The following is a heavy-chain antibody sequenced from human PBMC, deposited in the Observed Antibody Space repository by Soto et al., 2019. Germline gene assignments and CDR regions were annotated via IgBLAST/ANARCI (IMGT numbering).Heavy chain of an antibody. Sequence: SQTLSLTCAISVYSVSSNSAAWNWISQSPSRGLEWLGRTYYRSKWYNDYAVSVKSRITINPDTSKNQFSLQLNSVTPEDTAVYYCARDEQPTEFNYYYGLGVYGQQTTVPVSS. D-gene: IGHD6-13*01. CDR1: VYSVSSNSAA. J-gene: IGHJ6*01. V-gene: IGHV6-1*01. CDR2: TYYRSKWYN. CDR3: ARDEQPTEFNYYYGLGV.